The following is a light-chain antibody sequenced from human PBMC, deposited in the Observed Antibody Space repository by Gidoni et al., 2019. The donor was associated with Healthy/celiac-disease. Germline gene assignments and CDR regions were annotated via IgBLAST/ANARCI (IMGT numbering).Light chain of an antibody. CDR1: QSISSN. CDR3: QQSYSTPWT. J-gene: IGKJ1*01. V-gene: IGKV1-39*01. Sequence: DIPMTHSPSSLSASVGDRVTITCRASQSISSNLNWYQQKPGKAPKLLIYAASSLQSGVPSRFSGSGSGTDFTLTISSLQPEDFATYYCQQSYSTPWTFGQGTKVEIK. CDR2: AAS.